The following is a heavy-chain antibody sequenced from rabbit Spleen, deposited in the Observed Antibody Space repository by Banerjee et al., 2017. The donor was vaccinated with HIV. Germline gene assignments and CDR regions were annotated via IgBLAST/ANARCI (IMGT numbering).Heavy chain of an antibody. CDR1: GFSFSNNYV. J-gene: IGHJ4*01. Sequence: QEQLEESGGDLVKPGASLTLTCTASGFSFSNNYVMCWVRQAPGKGLEWIACIYTSSGSTYYASWAKGQFTITRSTSLNTVTLQMTSLTAADTATYFCARDEIAGGSTPLNLWGQGTLVTVS. V-gene: IGHV1S45*01. CDR3: ARDEIAGGSTPLNL. CDR2: IYTSSGST. D-gene: IGHD4-2*01.